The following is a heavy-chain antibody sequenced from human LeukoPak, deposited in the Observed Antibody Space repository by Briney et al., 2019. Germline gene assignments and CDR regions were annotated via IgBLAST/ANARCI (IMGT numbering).Heavy chain of an antibody. CDR2: ISSSSSYI. CDR1: GFTFSSYS. Sequence: PGGSLRLSCAASGFTFSSYSMNWVRQAPGKGLEWFSSISSSSSYIYYADSVKGRFTISRDNAKNSLYLQMNRLRAEDTAVYYCARDFDYYDSSGYYEGIDYWGQGTLVTVSS. V-gene: IGHV3-21*01. D-gene: IGHD3-22*01. CDR3: ARDFDYYDSSGYYEGIDY. J-gene: IGHJ4*02.